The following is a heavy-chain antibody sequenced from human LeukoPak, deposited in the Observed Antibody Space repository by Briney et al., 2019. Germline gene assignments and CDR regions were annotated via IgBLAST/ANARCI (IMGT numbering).Heavy chain of an antibody. V-gene: IGHV3-30*19. D-gene: IGHD5-24*01. J-gene: IGHJ4*02. Sequence: PGGSLRLSCAASGFTFRNYGMHWVRQAPGKGLEWVAVISYDGSNKYYADSVKGRFTISRDNSKNTLYLQMNSLRAEDTAVYYCAKVGDGYKSRDYYFDYWGQGTLVTVSS. CDR2: ISYDGSNK. CDR3: AKVGDGYKSRDYYFDY. CDR1: GFTFRNYG.